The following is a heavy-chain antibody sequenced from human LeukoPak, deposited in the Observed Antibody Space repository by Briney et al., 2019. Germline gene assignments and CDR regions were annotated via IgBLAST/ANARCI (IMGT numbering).Heavy chain of an antibody. D-gene: IGHD5-12*01. CDR2: ISYDGSNK. Sequence: GGSLRLSCAASGFTFSSYGMHWVRQAPGKGLEWVAVISYDGSNKYYADSVKGRFTISRDNSKNTLYLQMNSLRAEDTAVYYCARDGMATKTYYYYYMDVWGKGTTVTVSS. CDR3: ARDGMATKTYYYYYMDV. CDR1: GFTFSSYG. J-gene: IGHJ6*03. V-gene: IGHV3-30*03.